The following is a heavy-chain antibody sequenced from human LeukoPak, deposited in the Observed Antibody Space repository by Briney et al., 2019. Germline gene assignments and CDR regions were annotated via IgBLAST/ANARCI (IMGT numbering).Heavy chain of an antibody. CDR3: ARDTRGESDY. CDR1: GFTFSNYW. CDR2: IKQDGSEK. J-gene: IGHJ4*02. D-gene: IGHD2-2*01. Sequence: GGSLRLSCAASGFTFSNYWMSWVRQAPGKGLEWVANIKQDGSEKYYVNSVKGRFTISRDNAKNSLYLQMNSLRAEDTAVYYCARDTRGESDYWGQGTLVTVSS. V-gene: IGHV3-7*01.